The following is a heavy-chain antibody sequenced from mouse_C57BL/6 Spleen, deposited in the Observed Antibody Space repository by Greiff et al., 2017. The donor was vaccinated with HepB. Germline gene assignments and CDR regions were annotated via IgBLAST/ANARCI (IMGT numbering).Heavy chain of an antibody. J-gene: IGHJ1*03. CDR1: GFTFSSYG. D-gene: IGHD3-1*01. Sequence: EVMLVESGGDLVKPGGSLKLSCAASGFTFSSYGMSWVRQTPDKRLEWVATISSGGSYTYYPDSVKGRFTISRDNAKNTLYLQMSSLKSEDTAMYYCAREGLDWYFDVWGTGTTVTVSS. CDR2: ISSGGSYT. CDR3: AREGLDWYFDV. V-gene: IGHV5-6*02.